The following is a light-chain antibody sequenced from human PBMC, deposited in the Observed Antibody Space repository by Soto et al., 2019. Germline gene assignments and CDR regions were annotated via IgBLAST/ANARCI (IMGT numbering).Light chain of an antibody. J-gene: IGLJ2*01. CDR3: QSFDTRLNSVV. V-gene: IGLV1-40*01. CDR1: SSNIGAGYD. CDR2: GNN. Sequence: QSLVTQPPSVSGAPGQRVTISCTGSSSNIGAGYDVHWYQQFPGTAPKLLIYGNNNRPSGVTDRFSGSKSGTSASLAITGLQAEDEADYYCQSFDTRLNSVVFGGGTKVTVL.